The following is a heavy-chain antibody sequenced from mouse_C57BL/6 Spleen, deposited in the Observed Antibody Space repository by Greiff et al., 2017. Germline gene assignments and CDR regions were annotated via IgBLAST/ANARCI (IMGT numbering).Heavy chain of an antibody. Sequence: QVHVKQSGAELVKPGASVKISCKASGYAFSSYWMNWVKQRPGKGLEWIGQIYPGDGDTNYNGKFKGKATLTADKASSTAYMQRSSRTSEDSAVYSCARRYGNYVDYWGQGTTLTVSS. D-gene: IGHD2-1*01. CDR2: IYPGDGDT. CDR3: ARRYGNYVDY. CDR1: GYAFSSYW. J-gene: IGHJ2*01. V-gene: IGHV1-80*01.